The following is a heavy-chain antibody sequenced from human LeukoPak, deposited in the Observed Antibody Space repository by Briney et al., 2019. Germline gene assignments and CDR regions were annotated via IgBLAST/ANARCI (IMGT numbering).Heavy chain of an antibody. CDR1: GFTFSSYS. CDR2: ISTSSSYI. Sequence: GGSLRLSCAASGFTFSSYSMNWVRQAPGKGLEWVSSISTSSSYIYYADSVKGRSTISRDNAKNSLYLQMNSLRAEDTAVYYCARFATYGSGTYAFDYWGQGTLVTVSS. V-gene: IGHV3-21*01. D-gene: IGHD3-10*01. J-gene: IGHJ4*02. CDR3: ARFATYGSGTYAFDY.